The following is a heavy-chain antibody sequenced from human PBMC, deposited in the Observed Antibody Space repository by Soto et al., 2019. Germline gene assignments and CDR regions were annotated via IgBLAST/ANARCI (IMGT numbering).Heavy chain of an antibody. J-gene: IGHJ4*02. CDR1: GFSFRNYA. D-gene: IGHD3-10*01. CDR3: ANGRATYGLLTHDY. V-gene: IGHV3-23*01. Sequence: EVQLLESGGGLVQPGGSLRLSCAASGFSFRNYAMSWVRQAQGKGLEWISTLTGSSSNIYYADSVKGRFAFSRDNSRNTLYLQMNSLTAEDTAVYYCANGRATYGLLTHDYWGQGTLVTVSS. CDR2: LTGSSSNI.